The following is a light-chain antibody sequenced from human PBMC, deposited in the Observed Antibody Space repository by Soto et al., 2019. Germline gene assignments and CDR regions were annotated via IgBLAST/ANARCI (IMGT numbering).Light chain of an antibody. CDR2: DAS. V-gene: IGKV3-15*01. J-gene: IGKJ4*01. Sequence: EIVMTQSPATLSVSPGDRATLSCRASQSVSSSLAWYQQIPGQAPRLLIYDASTRATGIPARFGGSGSVTEFTLTISSLQSEEFAFYYCQQDNNWPPLTCGGGTKVEL. CDR3: QQDNNWPPLT. CDR1: QSVSSS.